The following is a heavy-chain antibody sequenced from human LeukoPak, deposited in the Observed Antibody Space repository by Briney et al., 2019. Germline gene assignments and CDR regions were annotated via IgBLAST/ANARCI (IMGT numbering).Heavy chain of an antibody. CDR3: ARAYCSSTSCLNWFDP. Sequence: GASVKVSCKASGYTFTSYGISWVRQAPGQGLEWMGWISAYNGNTNYAQKLQGRVTMTTDTSTSTAYMELSRLRSDDTAVYYCARAYCSSTSCLNWFDPWGQGTLVTVSS. D-gene: IGHD2-2*01. CDR2: ISAYNGNT. V-gene: IGHV1-18*01. CDR1: GYTFTSYG. J-gene: IGHJ5*02.